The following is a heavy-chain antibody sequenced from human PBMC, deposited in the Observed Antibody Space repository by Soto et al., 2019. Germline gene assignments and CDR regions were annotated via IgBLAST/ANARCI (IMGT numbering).Heavy chain of an antibody. CDR2: ISSSSSYI. Sequence: EVQLVESGGGLVKPGGSLRLSCAASGFTFSSYSMNWVRQAPGKGLEWVSSISSSSSYIYYADSVKGRFTISRDNAKNSLYLQMNSLRAEDTAVYYCARSYSGSIGQRSAWGQGTMVTVSS. CDR1: GFTFSSYS. D-gene: IGHD1-26*01. J-gene: IGHJ3*01. V-gene: IGHV3-21*01. CDR3: ARSYSGSIGQRSA.